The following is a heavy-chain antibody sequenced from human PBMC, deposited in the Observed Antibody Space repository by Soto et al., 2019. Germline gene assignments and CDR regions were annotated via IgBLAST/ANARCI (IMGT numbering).Heavy chain of an antibody. Sequence: QVQLQESGPGLVKPSETLSLTCTVSGGSISSYYWSWIRQPPGKGLEWIGYIYYSGSTNYNHSLKSRVTISVDTSKNQFSLKLSSVTAADTAVYYCARHWDTGKRAVSHWFDPWGQGTLVTVSS. V-gene: IGHV4-59*08. CDR2: IYYSGST. CDR3: ARHWDTGKRAVSHWFDP. CDR1: GGSISSYY. J-gene: IGHJ5*02. D-gene: IGHD3-10*01.